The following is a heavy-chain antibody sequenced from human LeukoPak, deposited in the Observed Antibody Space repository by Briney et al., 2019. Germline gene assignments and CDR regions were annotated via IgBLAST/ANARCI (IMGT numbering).Heavy chain of an antibody. Sequence: KPGGSLRLSCAASGFTFSSYSMNWVRQAPGKGLEWVSSISSSSSYIYYADSVKGRFTISRDNAKNSLYLQMNSLRAEDTAVYYCARSPFSEYYDSSGYYSSWGQGTLVTVSS. CDR2: ISSSSSYI. CDR3: ARSPFSEYYDSSGYYSS. D-gene: IGHD3-22*01. CDR1: GFTFSSYS. J-gene: IGHJ4*02. V-gene: IGHV3-21*04.